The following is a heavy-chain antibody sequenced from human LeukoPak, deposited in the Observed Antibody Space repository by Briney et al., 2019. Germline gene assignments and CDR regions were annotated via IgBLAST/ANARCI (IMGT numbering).Heavy chain of an antibody. CDR1: GFTFSSQG. J-gene: IGHJ4*02. V-gene: IGHV3-23*01. Sequence: SGGSLRLSCAASGFTFSSQGMSWVRQAPGEGLDWVSAISGGGGSTFYADSVKGRFTISRDNSKNTLYLQMNSLRAEDTAVYYCATDSSGFYWLFDSWGQGTLVTVSS. CDR2: ISGGGGST. CDR3: ATDSSGFYWLFDS. D-gene: IGHD3-22*01.